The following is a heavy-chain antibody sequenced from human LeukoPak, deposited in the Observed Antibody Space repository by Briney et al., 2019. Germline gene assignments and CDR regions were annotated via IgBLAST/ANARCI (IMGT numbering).Heavy chain of an antibody. V-gene: IGHV3-7*01. Sequence: GGSLRLSCAASGFTFSRYWMSWVRQDPVQGLEWVANIKQDGSEKYYADSVEGRFSVSRDNAKNSLYLQMNTLRVEDTAVYYCAKSGERWQQFWYYDNWGQGTFITVSS. D-gene: IGHD5-24*01. CDR2: IKQDGSEK. CDR3: AKSGERWQQFWYYDN. J-gene: IGHJ4*02. CDR1: GFTFSRYW.